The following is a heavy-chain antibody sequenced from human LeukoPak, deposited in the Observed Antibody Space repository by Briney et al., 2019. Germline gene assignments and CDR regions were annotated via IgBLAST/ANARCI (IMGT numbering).Heavy chain of an antibody. Sequence: SGPTLVNPTQTLTLTCTFSGFSLSTTGVAVGWIRQPPGKALDWLAVHYWNNDKSYSPSLKSRLTITKDSSKNQVVLIMTNMDPVDTATYYCAHIGLPTYYYGSGNYYIPDWYFDLWGRGTLVTVSS. CDR3: AHIGLPTYYYGSGNYYIPDWYFDL. J-gene: IGHJ2*01. CDR2: HYWNNDK. D-gene: IGHD3-10*01. V-gene: IGHV2-5*01. CDR1: GFSLSTTGVA.